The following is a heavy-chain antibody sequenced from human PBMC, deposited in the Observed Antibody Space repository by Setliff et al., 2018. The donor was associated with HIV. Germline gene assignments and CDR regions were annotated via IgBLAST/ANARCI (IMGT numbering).Heavy chain of an antibody. J-gene: IGHJ6*03. CDR1: GYRFTKYW. CDR2: IYPDDSDI. V-gene: IGHV5-51*01. CDR3: ARRLGSGSYYKSDSYYYMDV. D-gene: IGHD3-10*01. Sequence: GESLKISCKGSGYRFTKYWIAWVRQMPGKGLEWVGIIYPDDSDIRYSPSFQGQVTISADKSISTAYLQWSGLEASDSAIYYCARRLGSGSYYKSDSYYYMDVWGKGTKVTVSS.